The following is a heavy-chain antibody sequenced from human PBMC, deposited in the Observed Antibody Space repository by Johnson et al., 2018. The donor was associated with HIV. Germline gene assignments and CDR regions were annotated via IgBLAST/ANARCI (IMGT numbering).Heavy chain of an antibody. J-gene: IGHJ3*02. CDR1: GFDFSTYA. CDR2: ISYDGSNK. Sequence: QVQLVESGGGVVQPGKSLRLSCAASGFDFSTYALHWVRQAPGKGLEWVAIISYDGSNKYYADSVKGRFTISRDNSKNTLYLQMNSLRAEDTAVYYCAKVRGWSDDTFDIWGQGTMVTVSS. V-gene: IGHV3-30*04. CDR3: AKVRGWSDDTFDI. D-gene: IGHD5-12*01.